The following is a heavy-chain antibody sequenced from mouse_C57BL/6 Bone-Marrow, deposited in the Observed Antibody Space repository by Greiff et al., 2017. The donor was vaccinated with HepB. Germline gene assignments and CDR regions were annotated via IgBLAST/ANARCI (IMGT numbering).Heavy chain of an antibody. CDR2: IYPGNSDT. CDR1: GYTFTSYW. D-gene: IGHD2-3*01. CDR3: TRWLLRFCYFDY. V-gene: IGHV1-5*01. J-gene: IGHJ2*01. Sequence: EVKLVESGTVLARPGASVKMSCKTSGYTFTSYWMHWVKQRPGQGLEWIGAIYPGNSDTSYNQKFKGKAKLTAVTSASTAYMELSSLTNEDSAVYYCTRWLLRFCYFDYWGQGTTLTVSS.